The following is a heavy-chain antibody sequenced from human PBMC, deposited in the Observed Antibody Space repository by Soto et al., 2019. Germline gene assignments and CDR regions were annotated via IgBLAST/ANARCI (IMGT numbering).Heavy chain of an antibody. CDR3: ARVTGTYQFDY. V-gene: IGHV3-11*05. Sequence: QVQLVESGGGLVKPGGSLRLSCAASGFTFSDYYMSWIRQAPGKGLEWVSYITSSSSYTNYADSVKGRFTISRDNARKSLYLQMISLRAEDTAVYYCARVTGTYQFDYWGQGTLVTVSS. CDR2: ITSSSSYT. D-gene: IGHD1-7*01. J-gene: IGHJ4*02. CDR1: GFTFSDYY.